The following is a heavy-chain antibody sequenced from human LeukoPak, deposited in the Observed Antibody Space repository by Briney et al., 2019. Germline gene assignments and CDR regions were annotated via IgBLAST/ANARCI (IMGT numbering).Heavy chain of an antibody. D-gene: IGHD4-17*01. CDR3: ARDRLGFTVTTSFDY. CDR2: IIPIFVTA. CDR1: GGTFSSYA. V-gene: IGHV1-69*13. J-gene: IGHJ4*02. Sequence: ASVKVSCKASGGTFSSYAISWVRQAPGQGLEWMGGIIPIFVTANYAQKFQGRVTITADASTSTAYMELSSLRSEDTAVYYCARDRLGFTVTTSFDYWGQGTLVTVSS.